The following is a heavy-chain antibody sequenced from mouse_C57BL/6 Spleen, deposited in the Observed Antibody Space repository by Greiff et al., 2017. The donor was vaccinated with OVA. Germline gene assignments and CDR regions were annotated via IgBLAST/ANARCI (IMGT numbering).Heavy chain of an antibody. D-gene: IGHD2-5*01. CDR3: ARGGYSNYVGYFDV. J-gene: IGHJ1*03. CDR1: GYTFTSYW. Sequence: QVQLQQPGPELVKPGASVKLSCKASGYTFTSYWMHWVKQRPGQGLEWIGNINPSNGGTNYNEKFKSKATLTVDKSSSTAYMQLSSLTSEDSAVYYCARGGYSNYVGYFDVWGTGTTVTVSS. CDR2: INPSNGGT. V-gene: IGHV1-53*01.